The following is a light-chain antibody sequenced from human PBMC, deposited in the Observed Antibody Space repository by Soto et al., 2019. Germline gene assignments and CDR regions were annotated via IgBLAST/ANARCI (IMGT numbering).Light chain of an antibody. CDR2: EVS. V-gene: IGLV2-14*01. Sequence: QSALTQPASVSGSPGQSITISCTGTSSDVGGYNYVSWYQQHPGKAPKLMIYEVSSRPSGVSNRFSGSKSDNTASLTISGLQAEDEADYYCSSYTSISTFVFGTGTKLTVL. CDR1: SSDVGGYNY. CDR3: SSYTSISTFV. J-gene: IGLJ1*01.